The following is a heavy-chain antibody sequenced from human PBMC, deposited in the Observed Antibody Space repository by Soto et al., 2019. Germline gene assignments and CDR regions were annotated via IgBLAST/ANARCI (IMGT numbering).Heavy chain of an antibody. D-gene: IGHD3-3*01. Sequence: QVQLVQSGAEVKKPGASVKVSCKASGYTFTSYGISWVRQAPGQGLEWMGWISAYNGNTNYAQKLQGRVTMTTDTSTSTADMELRSMRCYDTAVDYCAREMYYYFWCGYYFVVSAYYYYYMDVWGKGTTVTVSS. V-gene: IGHV1-18*01. CDR3: AREMYYYFWCGYYFVVSAYYYYYMDV. CDR2: ISAYNGNT. CDR1: GYTFTSYG. J-gene: IGHJ6*03.